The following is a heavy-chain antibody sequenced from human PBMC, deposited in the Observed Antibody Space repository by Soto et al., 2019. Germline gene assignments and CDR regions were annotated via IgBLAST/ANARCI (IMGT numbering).Heavy chain of an antibody. D-gene: IGHD2-15*01. V-gene: IGHV4-34*01. Sequence: SQTLSLTCAVYGGSFSGYYWSWIRQPPGKGLEWIGEINHSGSTNYNPSLKSRVTISVDTSKNQFSLKLSSVTAADTAVYYCARGPPRGVAAPMKNAFDIWGQGTMVTVSS. CDR3: ARGPPRGVAAPMKNAFDI. CDR1: GGSFSGYY. CDR2: INHSGST. J-gene: IGHJ3*02.